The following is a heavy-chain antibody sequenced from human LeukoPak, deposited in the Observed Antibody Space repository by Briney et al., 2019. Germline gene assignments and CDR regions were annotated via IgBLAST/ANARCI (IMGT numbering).Heavy chain of an antibody. V-gene: IGHV3-7*01. J-gene: IGHJ4*02. D-gene: IGHD3-16*01. Sequence: GGSLRLSCAASGFTFSDYWMSWVRQAPGQGLEWVANINQDASVSHYIDPVKGRFTISRDNAKNSLFLQMNRLRAEDTALYYCARKVGDYWGQGTLVTVSS. CDR1: GFTFSDYW. CDR2: INQDASVS. CDR3: ARKVGDY.